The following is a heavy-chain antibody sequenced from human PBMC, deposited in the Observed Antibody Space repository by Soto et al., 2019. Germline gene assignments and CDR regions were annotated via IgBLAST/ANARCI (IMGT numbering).Heavy chain of an antibody. V-gene: IGHV3-33*01. CDR3: ARAIAGAYSSTWYTLGY. CDR2: IWYDGSNK. CDR1: RFTFSSYA. J-gene: IGHJ4*02. D-gene: IGHD6-13*01. Sequence: QVQLVESGGGVVQPGRSLRLSCAASRFTFSSYAMHWVRQAPGKGLEWVAVIWYDGSNKDYADSVKGRFTISRDNSKNTLYLQMNSLRAEDAAVYYCARAIAGAYSSTWYTLGYWGQGTLVTVSS.